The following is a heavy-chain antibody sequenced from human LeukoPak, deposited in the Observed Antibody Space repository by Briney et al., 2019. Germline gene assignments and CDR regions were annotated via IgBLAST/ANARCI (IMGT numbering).Heavy chain of an antibody. CDR1: GFTFSSYA. Sequence: GGSLRLSCAASGFTFSSYAMSWVRQAPGKGLEWVANIEPDGSVREHVDSVMGRFTISRDNAKNSLYLQMNSLRAEDTAVYYCARNNHWAFDFWGQGTLVTVSS. J-gene: IGHJ4*02. V-gene: IGHV3-7*03. CDR2: IEPDGSVR. CDR3: ARNNHWAFDF. D-gene: IGHD7-27*01.